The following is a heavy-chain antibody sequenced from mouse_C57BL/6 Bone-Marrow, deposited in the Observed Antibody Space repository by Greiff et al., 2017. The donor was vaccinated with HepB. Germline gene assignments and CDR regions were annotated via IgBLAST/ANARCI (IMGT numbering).Heavy chain of an antibody. CDR1: GYTFTDYN. D-gene: IGHD1-1*01. CDR2: INPNNGGT. Sequence: DVKLQESGPELVKPGASVKIPCKASGYTFTDYNMDWVKQSHGKSLEWIGDINPNNGGTIYNQKFKGKATLTVDKSSSTAYMELRSLTSEDTAVYYCARRNYGTLYWYFDVWGTGTTVTVSS. V-gene: IGHV1-18*01. CDR3: ARRNYGTLYWYFDV. J-gene: IGHJ1*03.